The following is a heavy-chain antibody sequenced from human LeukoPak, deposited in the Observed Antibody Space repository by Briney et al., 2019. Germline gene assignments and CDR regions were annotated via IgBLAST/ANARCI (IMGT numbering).Heavy chain of an antibody. Sequence: PSETLSLTCTVSGGSISSYYWSWIRQPPGKGLEWIGYIYYSGCTNYNPSLKSRVTISVDTSKNQFSLKLSSVTAADTAVYYCARVHSGGSWIQLWPPYYTDVWGKGTTVTVSS. CDR2: IYYSGCT. J-gene: IGHJ6*03. V-gene: IGHV4-59*01. D-gene: IGHD5-18*01. CDR1: GGSISSYY. CDR3: ARVHSGGSWIQLWPPYYTDV.